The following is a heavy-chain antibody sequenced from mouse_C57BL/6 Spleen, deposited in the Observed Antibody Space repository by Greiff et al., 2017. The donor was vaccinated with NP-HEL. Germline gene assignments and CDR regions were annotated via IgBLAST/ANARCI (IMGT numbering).Heavy chain of an antibody. Sequence: EVQGVESGEGLVKPGGSLKLSCAASGFTFSSYAMSWVRQTPEKRLEWVAYISSGGDYIYYADTVKGRFTISRDNARNTLYLQMSSLKSEDTAMYYCTREGGYPGWFAYWGQGTLVTVSA. CDR1: GFTFSSYA. D-gene: IGHD2-2*01. V-gene: IGHV5-9-1*02. J-gene: IGHJ3*01. CDR3: TREGGYPGWFAY. CDR2: ISSGGDYI.